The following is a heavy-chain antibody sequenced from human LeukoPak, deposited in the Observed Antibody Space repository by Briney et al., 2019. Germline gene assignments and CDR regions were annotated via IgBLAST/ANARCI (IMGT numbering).Heavy chain of an antibody. CDR1: GYSISTGYY. V-gene: IGHV4-38-2*02. Sequence: SETLSLTCTVSGYSISTGYYWDWIRQPPGKGLEWIGTFYHGGSTYYNPSLKSRVTISVDTSKNQFSLNLTSVTAADTAVYYCARDGRGSSSWFDYWGQGTLVTVSS. CDR2: FYHGGST. J-gene: IGHJ4*02. D-gene: IGHD6-13*01. CDR3: ARDGRGSSSWFDY.